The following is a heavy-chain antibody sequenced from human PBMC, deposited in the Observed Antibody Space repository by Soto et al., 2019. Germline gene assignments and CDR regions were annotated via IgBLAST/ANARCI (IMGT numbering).Heavy chain of an antibody. D-gene: IGHD2-2*01. CDR1: GGTFSSYA. Sequence: QVQLVQSGAEVKKPGSSVKVSCKASGGTFSSYAISWLRQAPGQGLEWMGRIIPVFGTTNYDQKFQGRVTITADGSTSTAHMEVSSMRSADTAVYYCATSSPYLVVGTAAGKQDYYVIQVWGQGTKVTGSS. CDR2: IIPVFGTT. V-gene: IGHV1-69*01. CDR3: ATSSPYLVVGTAAGKQDYYVIQV. J-gene: IGHJ6*02.